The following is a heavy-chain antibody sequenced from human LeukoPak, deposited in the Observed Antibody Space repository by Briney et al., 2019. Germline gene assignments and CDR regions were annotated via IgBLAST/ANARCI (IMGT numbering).Heavy chain of an antibody. CDR2: ISYDGSNK. Sequence: PGGSLRLSCAASGFIFSSYGMHWVRQAPGKGLEWVAVISYDGSNKYYADSVKGRFTISRDNSKNTLYLQMNSLRAEDTAVYYCAKALSSGFDYWGQGTLVTVSS. D-gene: IGHD6-19*01. V-gene: IGHV3-30*18. CDR1: GFIFSSYG. CDR3: AKALSSGFDY. J-gene: IGHJ4*02.